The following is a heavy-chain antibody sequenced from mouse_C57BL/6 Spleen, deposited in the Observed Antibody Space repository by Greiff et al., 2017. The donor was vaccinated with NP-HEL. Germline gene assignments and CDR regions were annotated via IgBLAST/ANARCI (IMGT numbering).Heavy chain of an antibody. V-gene: IGHV2-3*01. D-gene: IGHD1-1*01. CDR2: IWGDGST. CDR1: GFSLTSYG. Sequence: VQLVESGPGLVAPSQSLSITCTVSGFSLTSYGVSWVRQPPGKGLEWLGVIWGDGSTNYHSALIPRLSISTDNSKSQVFLKLNSLQPDDTATYYCAKSDNYYGSIDWYFDVWGTGSTVTVSS. J-gene: IGHJ1*03. CDR3: AKSDNYYGSIDWYFDV.